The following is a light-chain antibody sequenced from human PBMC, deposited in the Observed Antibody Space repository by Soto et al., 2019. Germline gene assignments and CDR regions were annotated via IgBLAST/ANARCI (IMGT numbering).Light chain of an antibody. Sequence: DIVLTQSPATLSLSPGERATLSCRASQSISSYLVWFQQKPGQAPRLLIYDASTRATGIPARFSGSGSGTDFTLTISSLEPEDVAVYYCQQRSNRPLTFGPGTKVDIK. CDR2: DAS. V-gene: IGKV3-11*01. J-gene: IGKJ3*01. CDR3: QQRSNRPLT. CDR1: QSISSY.